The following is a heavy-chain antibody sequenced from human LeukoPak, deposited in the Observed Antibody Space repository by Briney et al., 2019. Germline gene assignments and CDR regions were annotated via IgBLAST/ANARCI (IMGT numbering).Heavy chain of an antibody. CDR2: TYYRGST. J-gene: IGHJ3*02. Sequence: SETLSLTCTVSGGSISSSSYYWGWIRQPPGKGLEWIGSTYYRGSTYYNPSLKSRVTISVDTSKNQFSLKLSSVTAADTAVYYCARHVEREYQLPHDAFDIWGQGTMVTVSS. D-gene: IGHD2-2*01. CDR3: ARHVEREYQLPHDAFDI. CDR1: GGSISSSSYY. V-gene: IGHV4-39*01.